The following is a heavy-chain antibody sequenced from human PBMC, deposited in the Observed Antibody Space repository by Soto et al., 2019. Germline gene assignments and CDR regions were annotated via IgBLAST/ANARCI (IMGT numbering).Heavy chain of an antibody. Sequence: QVQLVQSGAAVKKPGASVKVSCKASGYTFTSYGFSWVRQAPGQGLEWMGWISAYNGNTNYAQKLQGRVTMTTDTATSTAYMELRSLRSDDTAVYYCASYHLNSYYYGMDVWGQGTTVTVYS. CDR2: ISAYNGNT. CDR3: ASYHLNSYYYGMDV. V-gene: IGHV1-18*01. CDR1: GYTFTSYG. J-gene: IGHJ6*02.